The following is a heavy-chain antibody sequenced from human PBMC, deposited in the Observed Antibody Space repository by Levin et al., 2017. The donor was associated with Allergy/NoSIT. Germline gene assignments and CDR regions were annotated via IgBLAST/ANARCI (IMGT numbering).Heavy chain of an antibody. D-gene: IGHD2-2*01. CDR2: IDSSGRT. CDR1: GDSISSGGHC. J-gene: IGHJ4*02. CDR3: ARYPQSTRLLGYCVSSSCYPT. V-gene: IGHV4-31*11. Sequence: SETLSLTCAVSGDSISSGGHCWTWSRQLPGKGLEWIGYIDSSGRTYYNPSLKSRVTISVDTSKNHFSLRMTSVTAADTAVYYCARYPQSTRLLGYCVSSSCYPTWGQGTRVIVSS.